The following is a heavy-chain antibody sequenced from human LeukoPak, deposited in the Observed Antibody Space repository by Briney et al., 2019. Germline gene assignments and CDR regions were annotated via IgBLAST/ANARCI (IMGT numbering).Heavy chain of an antibody. CDR2: INPNSGGT. CDR3: ATLSWSLPTYFDY. D-gene: IGHD2-15*01. J-gene: IGHJ4*02. CDR1: GYTFTGYY. V-gene: IGHV1-2*02. Sequence: ASVKVSCKASGYTFTGYYMHWVRQAPGQGLEWMGWINPNSGGTNYAQKFQGRVTMTRDTSISTAYMELSRLRSDDTAVYYCATLSWSLPTYFDYWGQGTLVTVSS.